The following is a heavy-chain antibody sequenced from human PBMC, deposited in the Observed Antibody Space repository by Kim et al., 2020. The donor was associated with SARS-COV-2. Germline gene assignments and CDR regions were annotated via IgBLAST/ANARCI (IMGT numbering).Heavy chain of an antibody. V-gene: IGHV3-30*18. CDR3: AKLDSSGYWATYFDY. D-gene: IGHD3-22*01. CDR2: ISYDGSNK. CDR1: GFTFSSYG. Sequence: GGSLRLSCAASGFTFSSYGMHWVRQAPGKGLEWVAVISYDGSNKYYADSVKGRFTISRDNSKNTLYLQMNSLRAEDTAVYYCAKLDSSGYWATYFDYWG. J-gene: IGHJ4*01.